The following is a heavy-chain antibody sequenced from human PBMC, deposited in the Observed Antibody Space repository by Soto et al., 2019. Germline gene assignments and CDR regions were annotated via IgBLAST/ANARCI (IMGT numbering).Heavy chain of an antibody. CDR3: ARQLKTDTAMVTDWYFDL. CDR2: IYYSGST. D-gene: IGHD5-18*01. V-gene: IGHV4-39*01. CDR1: CGSIISSSYY. J-gene: IGHJ2*01. Sequence: PSETLSLTCTFSCGSIISSSYYWGWIRQPPGRGLEWIGSIYYSGSTYYNPSLKSRVTISVDTSKNQFSLKLSSVTAADTAVYYCARQLKTDTAMVTDWYFDLWGRGTLVTVSS.